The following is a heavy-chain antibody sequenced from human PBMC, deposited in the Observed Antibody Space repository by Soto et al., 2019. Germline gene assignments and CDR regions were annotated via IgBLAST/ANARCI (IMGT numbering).Heavy chain of an antibody. CDR3: AIDRNDFWKGPFDY. J-gene: IGHJ4*02. V-gene: IGHV3-33*01. Sequence: QVQLVESGGGVVQPGRSLRLSCAASGFTFSSYGMHWVRQAPGKGLEWVAVIWYDGSNKYYADSVKGRFTISRDNSKNTLYLQMNSLRGEDKAVYYCAIDRNDFWKGPFDYWGQGTLVTVSS. D-gene: IGHD3-3*01. CDR1: GFTFSSYG. CDR2: IWYDGSNK.